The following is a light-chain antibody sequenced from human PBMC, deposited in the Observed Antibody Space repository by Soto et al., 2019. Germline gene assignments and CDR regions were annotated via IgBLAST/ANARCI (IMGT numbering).Light chain of an antibody. CDR2: EVT. J-gene: IGLJ1*01. CDR1: SSDVGAYNY. Sequence: QSVLTQPASVSGSPGQSITISCTGTSSDVGAYNYVSWYQQHPGKAPKLIIYEVTYRPSGVSHRFSGSKSANTASLSISGLQTEDEADYYCSSFTSRNTLVFGTGTKVTVL. CDR3: SSFTSRNTLV. V-gene: IGLV2-14*01.